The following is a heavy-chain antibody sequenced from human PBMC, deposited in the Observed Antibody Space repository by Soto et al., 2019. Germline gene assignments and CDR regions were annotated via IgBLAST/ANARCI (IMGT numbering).Heavy chain of an antibody. D-gene: IGHD3-16*01. CDR3: ARVGDPDLYYYGMDV. Sequence: WETLSLTCAVSGGSISSSNWWSWVRQPPGKGLECIGEIYHSGSTNYNPSLKSRVTISVDKSKNQFSLKLSSVTAADTAVYYCARVGDPDLYYYGMDVWGQGTTVTVSS. V-gene: IGHV4-4*02. CDR2: IYHSGST. J-gene: IGHJ6*02. CDR1: GGSISSSNW.